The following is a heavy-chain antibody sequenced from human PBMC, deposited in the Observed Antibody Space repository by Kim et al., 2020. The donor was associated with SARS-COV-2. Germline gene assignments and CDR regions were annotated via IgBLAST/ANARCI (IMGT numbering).Heavy chain of an antibody. CDR2: SRNKANSYTT. J-gene: IGHJ4*02. Sequence: GGSLRLSCAASGFTFSDHYMDWVRQAPGKGLEWVGRSRNKANSYTTEYAASVKGRFTISRDDSRNSLYLQMNSLKTEDTAVYYCVRAGSGYDWDYWGQGTLVTVSS. CDR3: VRAGSGYDWDY. D-gene: IGHD5-12*01. CDR1: GFTFSDHY. V-gene: IGHV3-72*01.